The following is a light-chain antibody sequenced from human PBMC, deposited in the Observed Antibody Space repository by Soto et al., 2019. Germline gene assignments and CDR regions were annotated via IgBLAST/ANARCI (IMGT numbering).Light chain of an antibody. CDR2: AAS. Sequence: DIQMTQSPSTLSASVGDRVTITCRASENINRWLAWYEQKPGKAPKLLIYAASSLESGVPSRFSGSGSGTDFTLTISSLQPDDFATYYCQQYKDYFPRPFGQGTKVEIK. CDR1: ENINRW. CDR3: QQYKDYFPRP. V-gene: IGKV1-5*01. J-gene: IGKJ1*01.